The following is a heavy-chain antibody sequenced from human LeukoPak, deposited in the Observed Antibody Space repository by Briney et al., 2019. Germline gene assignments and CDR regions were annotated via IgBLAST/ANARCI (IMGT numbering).Heavy chain of an antibody. CDR3: AKDVGYCSSTSCYTFDY. V-gene: IGHV3-23*01. D-gene: IGHD2-2*02. J-gene: IGHJ4*02. Sequence: GGSLRLSCAASAFTFSSYAMSWVRQAPGKGLEWVSAISGSGGSTYYADSVKGRFTISRDNSKNTLYLQMNSLRAEDTAVYYCAKDVGYCSSTSCYTFDYWGQGTLVTVSS. CDR1: AFTFSSYA. CDR2: ISGSGGST.